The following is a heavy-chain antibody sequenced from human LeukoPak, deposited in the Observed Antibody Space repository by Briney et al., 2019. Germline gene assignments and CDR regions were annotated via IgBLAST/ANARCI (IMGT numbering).Heavy chain of an antibody. D-gene: IGHD3-10*01. J-gene: IGHJ4*02. Sequence: ASVKVSCRASGGTFSSYAISWVRQAPGQGLEWMGGIIPIFGTANYAQKFQGRVTITADESTSTAYMELSSLRSEDTAVYYCARATYYYGSGSYPSLATDYWGQGTLVTVSS. CDR2: IIPIFGTA. CDR3: ARATYYYGSGSYPSLATDY. CDR1: GGTFSSYA. V-gene: IGHV1-69*13.